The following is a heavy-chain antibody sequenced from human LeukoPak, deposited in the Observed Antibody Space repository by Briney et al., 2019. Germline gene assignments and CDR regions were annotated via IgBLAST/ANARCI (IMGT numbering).Heavy chain of an antibody. CDR3: ARYYPLRYYFDY. J-gene: IGHJ4*02. CDR1: GGTFSSYA. CDR2: IIPIFGTA. Sequence: SVKVSCKASGGTFSSYAISWVRQAPGQGLEWMGGIIPIFGTANYAQKFQGRVTITTDESTSTAYMELSSLISEDTAVYYCARYYPLRYYFDYWGQGTLVTVSS. D-gene: IGHD3-10*01. V-gene: IGHV1-69*05.